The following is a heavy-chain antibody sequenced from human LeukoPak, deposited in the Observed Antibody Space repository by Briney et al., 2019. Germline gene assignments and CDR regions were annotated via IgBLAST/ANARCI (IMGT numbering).Heavy chain of an antibody. D-gene: IGHD6-19*01. CDR1: GITVSSNY. CDR2: IYSGGST. CDR3: ARGVSSSGWYSSLDP. J-gene: IGHJ5*02. Sequence: PGGSLRLSCAASGITVSSNYMSWVRQAPGKGLEWVSVIYSGGSTYYADSVKGRFTIFRDNSKNTLYLQMNSLRAEDTAVYYCARGVSSSGWYSSLDPWGQGTLVTVSS. V-gene: IGHV3-53*01.